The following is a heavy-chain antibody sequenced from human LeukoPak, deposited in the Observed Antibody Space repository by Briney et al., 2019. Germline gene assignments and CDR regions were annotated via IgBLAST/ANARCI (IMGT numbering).Heavy chain of an antibody. CDR3: ARGPTTVVTIGDY. CDR2: MNPNSGNT. CDR1: GYTFTSYD. D-gene: IGHD4-23*01. V-gene: IGHV1-8*03. Sequence: ASVKVSCQASGYTFTSYDINWVRQATGQGLEWMGWMNPNSGNTGYAQKFQGRVTITRNTSISTAYMELSSLRSEDTAVYYCARGPTTVVTIGDYWGQGTLVTVSP. J-gene: IGHJ4*02.